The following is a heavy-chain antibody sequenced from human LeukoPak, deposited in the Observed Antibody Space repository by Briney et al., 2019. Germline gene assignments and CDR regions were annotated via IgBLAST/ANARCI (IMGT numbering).Heavy chain of an antibody. CDR1: GYSISSGYY. D-gene: IGHD3-22*01. J-gene: IGHJ5*02. V-gene: IGHV4-38-2*02. CDR3: ARERYDSSGYYSSQNWFDP. Sequence: SETLSLTCTVSGYSISSGYYWGWIRQPPGKGLEWIGSIYHSGRTFYNPSLKSRVTISVDTSKNQFSLKLTSVTAADTAVYYCARERYDSSGYYSSQNWFDPWGQGTLVTVSS. CDR2: IYHSGRT.